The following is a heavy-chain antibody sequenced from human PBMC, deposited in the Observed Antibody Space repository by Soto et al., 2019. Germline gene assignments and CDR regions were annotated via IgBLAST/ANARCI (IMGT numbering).Heavy chain of an antibody. CDR3: AKDLEAKRRLDF. CDR2: VSENGART. D-gene: IGHD5-12*01. Sequence: GGSLRLSGAASGFTFNNYAMSWVRQAPGKGLEWVSSVSENGARTFYADSVKGRFTISRDNSRNTVHLQMNNLRDEDTAVYYCAKDLEAKRRLDFWGQGTLVTVSS. V-gene: IGHV3-23*01. CDR1: GFTFNNYA. J-gene: IGHJ4*02.